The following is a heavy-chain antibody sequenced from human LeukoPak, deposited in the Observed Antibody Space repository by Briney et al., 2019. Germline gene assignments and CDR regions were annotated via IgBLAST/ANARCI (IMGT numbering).Heavy chain of an antibody. CDR3: ATCGDPRRRVSSY. J-gene: IGHJ4*02. Sequence: KPSETLSLTCAVYGGSFSGHYWSWIRQPPGKGLEWIGEINHSGSTNYNPSLKRRATIPVDTSKNKLSLTLSSVTAADTAVYYCATCGDPRRRVSSYWGQGTLVTVSS. D-gene: IGHD2-21*01. V-gene: IGHV4-34*01. CDR1: GGSFSGHY. CDR2: INHSGST.